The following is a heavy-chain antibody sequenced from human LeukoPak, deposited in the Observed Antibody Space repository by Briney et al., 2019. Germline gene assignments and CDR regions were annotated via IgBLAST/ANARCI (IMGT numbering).Heavy chain of an antibody. J-gene: IGHJ4*02. CDR2: FDPEDGET. V-gene: IGHV1-24*01. Sequence: GASVTVSCTVSGYTLTELSMHWVRQAPGKGLEWTGGFDPEDGETIYAQKFQGRVTMTEDTSTDTAYMELSSLRSEDTAVYYCATDRVGGRGSGSYPLSYWGQGTLVTVSS. CDR3: ATDRVGGRGSGSYPLSY. CDR1: GYTLTELS. D-gene: IGHD1-26*01.